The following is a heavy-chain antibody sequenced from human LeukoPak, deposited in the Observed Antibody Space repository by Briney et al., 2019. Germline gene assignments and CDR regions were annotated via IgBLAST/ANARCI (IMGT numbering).Heavy chain of an antibody. CDR2: IYYSGST. J-gene: IGHJ5*02. V-gene: IGHV4-59*01. CDR3: ARARRWNAAVEGWWFDP. D-gene: IGHD1-1*01. CDR1: GGSISSYY. Sequence: SETLSLTCTVSGGSISSYYWSWIRQPPGKGLEWIGYIYYSGSTNYNPSPKSRVTISVDTSKNQFSLKLSSVTAADTAVYYCARARRWNAAVEGWWFDPWGQGTLVTVSS.